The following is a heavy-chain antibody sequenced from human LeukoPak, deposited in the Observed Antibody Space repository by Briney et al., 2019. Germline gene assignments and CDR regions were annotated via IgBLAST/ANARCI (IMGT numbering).Heavy chain of an antibody. CDR1: GFTFSSYS. CDR3: ARHSDSSGYWCLDY. Sequence: GGSLRLSCAASGFTFSSYSMNWVRQAPGKGLEWVSYISSSSSTIYYADSVKGRFTISRDNAKNSLYLQMNSLRAEDTAVYYCARHSDSSGYWCLDYWGQGTLVTVSS. D-gene: IGHD3-22*01. CDR2: ISSSSSTI. V-gene: IGHV3-48*01. J-gene: IGHJ4*02.